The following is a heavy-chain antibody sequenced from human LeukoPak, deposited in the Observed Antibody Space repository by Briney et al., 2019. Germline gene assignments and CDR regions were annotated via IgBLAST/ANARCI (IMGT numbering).Heavy chain of an antibody. J-gene: IGHJ4*02. CDR3: ARAGLYRKWIQLWLPYFDY. D-gene: IGHD5-18*01. Sequence: SETLSLTCAVYGGSFSGYYWSWIRQPPGKGLEWIGEINHSGSTNYNPSLKSRVTISVDTSKNQFSLKLSPVTAADTAVYYCARAGLYRKWIQLWLPYFDYWGQGTLVTVSS. CDR1: GGSFSGYY. CDR2: INHSGST. V-gene: IGHV4-34*01.